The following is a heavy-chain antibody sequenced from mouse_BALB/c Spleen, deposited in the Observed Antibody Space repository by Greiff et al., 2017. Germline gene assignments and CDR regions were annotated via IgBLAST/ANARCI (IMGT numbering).Heavy chain of an antibody. J-gene: IGHJ3*01. CDR2: IDPSDSET. CDR1: GYSFTSYW. D-gene: IGHD2-1*01. Sequence: QVQLQQSGPQLVRPGASVKISCKASGYSFTSYWMHWVKQRPGQGLEWIGMIDPSDSETRLNQKFKDKATLTVDKSSSTAYMQLSSPTSEDSAVYYCARSDGNYPAWFAYWGQGTLVTVSA. CDR3: ARSDGNYPAWFAY. V-gene: IGHV1S126*01.